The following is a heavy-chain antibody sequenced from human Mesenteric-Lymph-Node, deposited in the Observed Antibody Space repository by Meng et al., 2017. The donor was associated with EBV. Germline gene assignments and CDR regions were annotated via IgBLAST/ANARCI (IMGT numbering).Heavy chain of an antibody. D-gene: IGHD3-10*01. CDR2: VYYSGST. CDR3: ARENPARGNWFDP. V-gene: IGHV4-61*01. J-gene: IGHJ5*02. CDR1: GGSVSSTSYY. Sequence: QVELQESGPGLVKPSQTLSLTCTVSGGSVSSTSYYWSWIRQPPGKRLEWIGYVYYSGSTNYNPSLKRRVTISVDTSKNQFSLNLYSVTAADTAVYYCARENPARGNWFDPWGQGALVTVSS.